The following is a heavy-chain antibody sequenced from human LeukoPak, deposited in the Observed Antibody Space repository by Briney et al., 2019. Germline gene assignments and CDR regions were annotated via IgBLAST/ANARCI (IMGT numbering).Heavy chain of an antibody. Sequence: SETLSLTCTVSGGSINSYYWSWIRQPPGKGLEWIGYIYYSGSTNYNPSLKSRVTISVDTSKNQFSLKLTSVTAADTAVYYCARGGGSSLYYYYGMDVWGQGTTVTVSS. D-gene: IGHD3-10*01. V-gene: IGHV4-59*01. CDR3: ARGGGSSLYYYYGMDV. CDR2: IYYSGST. J-gene: IGHJ6*02. CDR1: GGSINSYY.